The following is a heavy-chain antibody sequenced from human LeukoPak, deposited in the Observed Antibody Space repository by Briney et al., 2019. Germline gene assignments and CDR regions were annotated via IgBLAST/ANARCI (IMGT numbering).Heavy chain of an antibody. V-gene: IGHV3-30*04. CDR1: GFTFSSYA. CDR3: ARGGSSGYWYYFDY. Sequence: PGGSLRLSCAASGFTFSSYAIHWVRQAPGKGLEWVAVISFDGTDAFYADSVKGRFTISRDNSKNTLYLQMNSLRAEDTAVYYCARGGSSGYWYYFDYWGQGTLVTVSS. J-gene: IGHJ4*02. D-gene: IGHD3-22*01. CDR2: ISFDGTDA.